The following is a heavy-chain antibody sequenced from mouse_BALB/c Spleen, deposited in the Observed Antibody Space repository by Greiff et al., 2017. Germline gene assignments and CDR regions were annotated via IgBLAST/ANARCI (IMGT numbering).Heavy chain of an antibody. CDR1: GFTFSSYT. Sequence: EVKVVESGGGLVQPGGSLKLSCAASGFTFSSYTMSWVRQTPEKRLEWVAYISNGGGSTYYPDTVKGRFTISRDNAKNTLYLQMSSLKSEDTAMYYCARGGGGFAYWGQGTLVTVSA. D-gene: IGHD1-1*02. CDR2: ISNGGGST. V-gene: IGHV5-12-2*01. J-gene: IGHJ3*01. CDR3: ARGGGGFAY.